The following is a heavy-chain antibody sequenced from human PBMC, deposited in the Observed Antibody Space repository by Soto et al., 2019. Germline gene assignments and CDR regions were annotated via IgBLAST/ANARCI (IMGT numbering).Heavy chain of an antibody. Sequence: GGSLRLSCAASGFTFSSYSMNWVRQAPGKGLEWVSSISSSSSYIYYADSVKGRFTISRDNAKNSLYLQMNSLRAEDTAVYYCARLGWLHNAFDIWGQGTMVTVSS. J-gene: IGHJ3*02. CDR2: ISSSSSYI. CDR3: ARLGWLHNAFDI. D-gene: IGHD3-10*01. V-gene: IGHV3-21*01. CDR1: GFTFSSYS.